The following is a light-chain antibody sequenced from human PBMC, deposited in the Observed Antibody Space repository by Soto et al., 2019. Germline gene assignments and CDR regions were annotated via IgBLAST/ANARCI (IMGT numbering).Light chain of an antibody. CDR3: QQYVSIPLT. CDR2: GAS. CDR1: QSVGTY. V-gene: IGKV3-20*01. J-gene: IGKJ4*01. Sequence: EIVLTQSPGTLSLSPGERATLSCRASQSVGTYLAWYQQKPGQAPRLLIYGASSRATGIPDRFSGSGSGTDVTLIISRLEPEDSAVYYCQQYVSIPLTFGGGTKVEIK.